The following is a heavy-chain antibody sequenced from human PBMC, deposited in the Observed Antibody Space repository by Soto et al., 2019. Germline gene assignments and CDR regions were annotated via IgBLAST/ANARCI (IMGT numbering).Heavy chain of an antibody. D-gene: IGHD3-10*01. Sequence: SETLSLTCAVYGGSFSGYYWSWIRQPPGKGLEWIGEINHSGSTNYNPSLKSRVTISVDTSKNQFTLKLSSVTAADTAVYYCSSPYYYGSGSYLRWGQGTLVTVSS. J-gene: IGHJ4*02. CDR1: GGSFSGYY. CDR2: INHSGST. CDR3: SSPYYYGSGSYLR. V-gene: IGHV4-34*01.